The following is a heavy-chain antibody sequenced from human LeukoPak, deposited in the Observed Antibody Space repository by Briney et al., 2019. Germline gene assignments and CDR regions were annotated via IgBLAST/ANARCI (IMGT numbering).Heavy chain of an antibody. V-gene: IGHV5-51*01. D-gene: IGHD2-2*01. Sequence: GESLKISCKGSGYSFSSYWIGWVRQMPGKGLEWMGIIYPGDSDTRYSPSFQGQVTISADKSISTAYLQWTTLKASDTAVYYCARRSVPAVGKPHDAFDVWGQGTLVTVSS. CDR2: IYPGDSDT. CDR3: ARRSVPAVGKPHDAFDV. J-gene: IGHJ3*01. CDR1: GYSFSSYW.